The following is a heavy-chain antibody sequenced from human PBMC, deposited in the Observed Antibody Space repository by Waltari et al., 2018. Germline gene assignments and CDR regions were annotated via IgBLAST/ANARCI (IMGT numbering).Heavy chain of an antibody. CDR2: IYHSGST. Sequence: QVQLQESGPGLVKPSETLSLTCAVSGYSISSGYYWGWIRQPPGKGLEWIGSIYHSGSTYSNPSLKSRVTISVDTSKNQFSLKLSSVTAADTAVYYCASPPKDDILTGYYRGAFDIWGQGTMVTVSS. CDR1: GYSISSGYY. V-gene: IGHV4-38-2*01. D-gene: IGHD3-9*01. CDR3: ASPPKDDILTGYYRGAFDI. J-gene: IGHJ3*02.